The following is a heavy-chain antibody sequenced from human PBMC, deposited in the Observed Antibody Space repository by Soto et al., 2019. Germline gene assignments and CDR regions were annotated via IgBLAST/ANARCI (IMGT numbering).Heavy chain of an antibody. CDR2: ISGYNGHT. J-gene: IGHJ4*02. Sequence: ASVKVSCKASGYTFTTYGISWVRQAPGQGLEWMGWISGYNGHTKYAQKFQGRVTMTTDTSTSTVYMDLRSLRSDDTAVYYCARVPDYWGQGILVTVSS. V-gene: IGHV1-18*01. CDR1: GYTFTTYG. D-gene: IGHD2-2*01. CDR3: ARVPDY.